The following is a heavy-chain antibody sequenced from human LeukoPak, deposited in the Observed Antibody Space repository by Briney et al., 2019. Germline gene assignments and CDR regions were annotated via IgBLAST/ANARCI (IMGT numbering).Heavy chain of an antibody. CDR2: ISGSGGST. D-gene: IGHD3-3*01. Sequence: PGGTLRLSCAASGFTFSSYGMSWVRQAPGKGLEWVSAISGSGGSTYYADSVKGRFTISRDNSKNTLYLQMNSLRAEDTAVYYCAKEGPQYYDFWSGYSDYWGQGTLVTVSS. CDR3: AKEGPQYYDFWSGYSDY. CDR1: GFTFSSYG. J-gene: IGHJ4*02. V-gene: IGHV3-23*01.